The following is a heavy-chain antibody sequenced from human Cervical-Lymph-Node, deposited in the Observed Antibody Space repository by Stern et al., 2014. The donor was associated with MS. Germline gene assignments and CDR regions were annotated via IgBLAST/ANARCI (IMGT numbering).Heavy chain of an antibody. CDR1: GGSIGEGTW. CDR2: IWHSGYT. Sequence: VQLVESGPGLVQPSETLSLTCAVSGGSIGEGTWWSWVRQSPGKGLEWIGDIWHSGYTTYKPSLKSRGVMSVDKSNNQLSLHRISLTAADTAVYYCVRRGGQQLVHFDNWGPGTLVTVAS. CDR3: VRRGGQQLVHFDN. V-gene: IGHV4-4*02. D-gene: IGHD6-13*01. J-gene: IGHJ4*02.